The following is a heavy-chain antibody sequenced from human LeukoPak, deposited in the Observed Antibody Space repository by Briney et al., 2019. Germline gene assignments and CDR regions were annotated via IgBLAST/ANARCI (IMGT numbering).Heavy chain of an antibody. V-gene: IGHV3-21*06. CDR1: VFTFSTYA. D-gene: IGHD3-3*01. CDR2: MSSGSSYI. CDR3: ARDRPTGASRVFVVQ. J-gene: IGHJ4*02. Sequence: GGSLRLSCTASVFTFSTYAMTWVRQAPGKGLEWISSMSSGSSYIYYADSVRGRFTIARDNTKNSLFLVMNNLRTEDTAIYYCARDRPTGASRVFVVQWGQGTQVTVSS.